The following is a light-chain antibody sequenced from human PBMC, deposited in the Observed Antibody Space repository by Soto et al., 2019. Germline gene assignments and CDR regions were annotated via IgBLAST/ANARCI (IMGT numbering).Light chain of an antibody. J-gene: IGKJ1*01. V-gene: IGKV3-20*01. CDR1: QSVSSSS. CDR3: QHYGTSMWT. Sequence: ELVLTHSPGSLSWSPGGRATLSCRASQSVSSSSLSCNQQKPGQAPRLLIYDTSSRATDIPDRFSGSGSGTDFTLNISRLEPEDFTVYYCQHYGTSMWTGGQGTKVDIK. CDR2: DTS.